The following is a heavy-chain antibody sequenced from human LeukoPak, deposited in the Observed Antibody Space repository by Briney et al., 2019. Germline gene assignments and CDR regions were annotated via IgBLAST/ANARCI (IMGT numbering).Heavy chain of an antibody. V-gene: IGHV4-31*01. CDR1: GGSISSGGYY. CDR2: IYYSGST. CDR3: ARDIRLGSGSYYKGLDY. J-gene: IGHJ4*02. Sequence: SETLSLTCTVSGGSISSGGYYWSWVRQHPGKGLEWIGYIYYSGSTYYNPTLKSQFTISVDTSKDQFSLKLSSVTAADTAVYYCARDIRLGSGSYYKGLDYWGQGTLVTVSS. D-gene: IGHD3-10*02.